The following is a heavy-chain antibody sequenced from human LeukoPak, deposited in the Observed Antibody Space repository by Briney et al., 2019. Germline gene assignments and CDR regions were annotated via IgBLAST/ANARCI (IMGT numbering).Heavy chain of an antibody. D-gene: IGHD7-27*01. CDR3: ARVPGVHLYYYFYMDV. CDR2: TYYRSKWYN. J-gene: IGHJ6*03. Sequence: SQTLSLTCAISGDSVSSISAAWNWIRQSPSRGLEWLGRTYYRSKWYNDYAVSVKGRITINPDTSRNQFSLHLNSVTPEDTAVYYCARVPGVHLYYYFYMDVWGKGTTVTVSS. CDR1: GDSVSSISAA. V-gene: IGHV6-1*01.